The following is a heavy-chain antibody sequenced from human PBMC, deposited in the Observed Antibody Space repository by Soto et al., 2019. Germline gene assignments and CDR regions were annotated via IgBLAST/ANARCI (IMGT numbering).Heavy chain of an antibody. Sequence: ASVKVSCKASGYTFTSYYMHWVRQAPGQGLEWMGIINPSGGGTSYAQKFQGRVTMTRDTSTSTVYMELSSLRSEDTAVYYCARDLGSKEVGATFDHWGQGTLVTVSS. CDR1: GYTFTSYY. CDR2: INPSGGGT. D-gene: IGHD1-26*01. J-gene: IGHJ4*02. CDR3: ARDLGSKEVGATFDH. V-gene: IGHV1-46*01.